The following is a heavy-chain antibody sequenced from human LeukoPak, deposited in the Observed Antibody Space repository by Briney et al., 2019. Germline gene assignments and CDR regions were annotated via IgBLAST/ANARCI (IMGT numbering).Heavy chain of an antibody. V-gene: IGHV1-3*01. Sequence: ASVKVSCKASGYTFTSYAMHWARQAPGQRLEWMGWINAGNGNTKYSQKFQGRVTITRDTSASTAYMELSSLRSEDTAVYYCARAVALREWELLRYWGQGTLVTVSP. D-gene: IGHD1-26*01. CDR3: ARAVALREWELLRY. CDR2: INAGNGNT. CDR1: GYTFTSYA. J-gene: IGHJ4*02.